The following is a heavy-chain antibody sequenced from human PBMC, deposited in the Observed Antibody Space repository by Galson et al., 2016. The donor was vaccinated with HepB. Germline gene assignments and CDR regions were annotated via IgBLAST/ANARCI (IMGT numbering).Heavy chain of an antibody. D-gene: IGHD6-13*01. CDR2: IYSGGST. J-gene: IGHJ1*01. V-gene: IGHV3-53*01. CDR3: AKDRDSNWYEKYFQH. Sequence: SLRLSCAASGFTVSSNYMTWVRQDPGKGLEWVSVIYSGGSTFFADSVKGRFTISRDNSKNTLSLQMNSLRAEDTAVYYCAKDRDSNWYEKYFQHWGQGTLVTVSS. CDR1: GFTVSSNY.